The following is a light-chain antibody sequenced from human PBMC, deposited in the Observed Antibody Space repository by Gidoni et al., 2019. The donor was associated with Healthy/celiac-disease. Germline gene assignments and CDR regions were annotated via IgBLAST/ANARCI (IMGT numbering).Light chain of an antibody. V-gene: IGKV3-11*01. CDR3: QQRSNWPLT. J-gene: IGKJ4*01. CDR1: QSVSSY. CDR2: DAS. Sequence: EMVLTQSPATLSLSPGERATLSCRASQSVSSYLAWYQQKPGQAPRLLIYDASHRATGIPAMFSGSGSGTDFTLTISSLEPEAFSVYYCQQRSNWPLTFGGGTKVEIK.